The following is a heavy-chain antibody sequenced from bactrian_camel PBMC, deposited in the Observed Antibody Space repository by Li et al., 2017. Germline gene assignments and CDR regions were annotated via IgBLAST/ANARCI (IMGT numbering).Heavy chain of an antibody. CDR2: LFADGNG. CDR1: GFTFSNYD. V-gene: IGHV3S10*01. J-gene: IGHJ4*01. Sequence: VQLVESGGALVQPGGSLRVSCAASGFTFSNYDMSWVRQAPGKERDLIATLFADGNGFYADSVKGRFTISEDNVKTTVYLQMNRLTTDDTAVYYCAAGLFADFGLGLGTQVTVS. D-gene: IGHD5*01.